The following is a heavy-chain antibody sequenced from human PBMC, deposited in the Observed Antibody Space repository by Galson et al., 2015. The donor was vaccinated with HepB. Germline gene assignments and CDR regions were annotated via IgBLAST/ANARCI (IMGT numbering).Heavy chain of an antibody. CDR1: GFTFRSYG. CDR3: AKAGRSWYFDL. V-gene: IGHV3-30*18. CDR2: ISYEGSDR. J-gene: IGHJ2*01. D-gene: IGHD3-10*01. Sequence: SLRLSCAASGFTFRSYGMHWVRQAPGKGLEWVAAISYEGSDRYYADSVKGRFTISRDNSKNTLYLQMDSLRAEDTALYYCAKAGRSWYFDLWGRGTLVTASS.